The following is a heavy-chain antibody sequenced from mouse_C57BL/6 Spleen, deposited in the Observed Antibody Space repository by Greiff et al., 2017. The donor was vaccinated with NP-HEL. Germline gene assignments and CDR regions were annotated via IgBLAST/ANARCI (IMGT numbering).Heavy chain of an antibody. CDR2: IRNKANGYTT. Sequence: DVMLVESGGGLVQPGGSLSLSCAASGFTFTDYYMSWVRQPPGKALEWLGFIRNKANGYTTEYSASVKGRFTISRDKSQSILYLQMKALRAEDSATYDCERYGILRGFAYWGQGTLVTVSA. CDR3: ERYGILRGFAY. CDR1: GFTFTDYY. V-gene: IGHV7-3*01. J-gene: IGHJ3*01. D-gene: IGHD1-1*01.